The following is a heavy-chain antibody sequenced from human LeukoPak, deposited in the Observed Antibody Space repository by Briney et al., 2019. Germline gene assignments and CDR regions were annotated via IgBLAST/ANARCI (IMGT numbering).Heavy chain of an antibody. CDR1: GFTFSNYY. J-gene: IGHJ4*02. D-gene: IGHD2-2*01. V-gene: IGHV3-7*01. Sequence: PGGSLRLSCVASGFTFSNYYMAWVRQAPGKGPEWVANIKPDGSDKYYVNSVKGRFTISRDNAENSLYLQMNSLRAEDTAVYYCAREHALGDYWGQGTLVTVSS. CDR2: IKPDGSDK. CDR3: AREHALGDY.